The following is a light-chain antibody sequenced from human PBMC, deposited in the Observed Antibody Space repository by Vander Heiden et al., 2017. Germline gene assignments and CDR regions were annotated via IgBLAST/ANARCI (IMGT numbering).Light chain of an antibody. CDR2: SNY. CDR3: ATWNDPLNGPM. CDR1: SSNIGAKP. Sequence: SVLTQPPSASGTPGQRATISCSGTSSNIGAKPVSWYRQRPGTAPTRLVSSNYRRPSAIPDRFSGSKSGASAYLAIRGLQSDDAALYYCATWNDPLNGPMFGGGTSLTVL. V-gene: IGLV1-44*01. J-gene: IGLJ3*02.